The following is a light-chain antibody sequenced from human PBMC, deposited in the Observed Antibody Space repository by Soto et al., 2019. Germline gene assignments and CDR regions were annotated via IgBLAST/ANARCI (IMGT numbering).Light chain of an antibody. CDR3: HPYDSSLTVVL. CDR1: NSNIGAGYD. J-gene: IGLJ2*01. CDR2: GST. Sequence: QSVLTQPPSVSGATGQRVTISCTGSNSNIGAGYDVNWYQQLPGLVPKLLIYGSTRRPSGVPERFSGSKSDTSASLAITGLQAEDEAHYYCHPYDSSLTVVLFGGGTKVTVL. V-gene: IGLV1-40*01.